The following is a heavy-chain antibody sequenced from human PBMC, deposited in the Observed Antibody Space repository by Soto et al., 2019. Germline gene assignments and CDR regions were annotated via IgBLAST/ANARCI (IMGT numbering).Heavy chain of an antibody. J-gene: IGHJ6*03. Sequence: EVQLVESGGGLVKPGGSLRLSCAASGFSFISYSMNWVRQAPGKGLEWVSSINEDSSYIYYAHSLRGRFTISRDNAKDSLYLHMNSLRAEDTAVYYCVRDFGWYSRSGYMDVWGDAATVTVSS. CDR2: INEDSSYI. CDR3: VRDFGWYSRSGYMDV. D-gene: IGHD3-3*01. V-gene: IGHV3-21*02. CDR1: GFSFISYS.